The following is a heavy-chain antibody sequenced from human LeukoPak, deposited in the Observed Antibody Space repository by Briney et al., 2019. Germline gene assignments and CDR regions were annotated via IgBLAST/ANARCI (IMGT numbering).Heavy chain of an antibody. Sequence: PGGSLRLXCAASGFTFSSYEMNWVRQAPGKGLEWVSYISSSGSTIYYADSVKGRFTISRDNAKNSLYLQMNSLRAEDTAVYYCAIRYCSGGSCYADYWGQGTLVTVSS. J-gene: IGHJ4*02. D-gene: IGHD2-15*01. CDR3: AIRYCSGGSCYADY. CDR2: ISSSGSTI. V-gene: IGHV3-48*03. CDR1: GFTFSSYE.